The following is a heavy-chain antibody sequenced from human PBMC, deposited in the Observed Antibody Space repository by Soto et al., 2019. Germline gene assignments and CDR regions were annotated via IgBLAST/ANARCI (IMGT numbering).Heavy chain of an antibody. Sequence: PGLSLRLSCAASGFTFTRYSMNWVLQAPGKGLEWVLSISSTTTYIYYGDSMKGRFTISRDNSKNSLYLEMNSLRAEDTAVYYCARESEDLTSNFDYWGQGTLVTVSS. CDR1: GFTFTRYS. J-gene: IGHJ4*02. V-gene: IGHV3-21*06. CDR3: ARESEDLTSNFDY. CDR2: ISSTTTYI.